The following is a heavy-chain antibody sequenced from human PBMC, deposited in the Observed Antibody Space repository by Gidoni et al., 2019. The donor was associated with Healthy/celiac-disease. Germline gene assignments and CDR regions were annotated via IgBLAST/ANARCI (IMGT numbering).Heavy chain of an antibody. J-gene: IGHJ4*02. CDR3: AARIWGSLAIGLIDY. CDR2: ISGSGGST. D-gene: IGHD3-16*01. CDR1: GFTFSSYA. V-gene: IGHV3-23*04. Sequence: EVQLVESGGGLVQPGGSLRLSCAASGFTFSSYAMSWVRQAPGRGLGWVSAISGSGGSTYYADSVKGRFTISRDNSKNTLYLQMNSLRAEDTAVYYCAARIWGSLAIGLIDYWGQGTLVTVSS.